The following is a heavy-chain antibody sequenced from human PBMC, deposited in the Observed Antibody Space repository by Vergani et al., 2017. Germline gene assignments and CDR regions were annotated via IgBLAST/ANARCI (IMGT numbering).Heavy chain of an antibody. CDR2: INHSGST. D-gene: IGHD3-16*02. V-gene: IGHV4-34*01. J-gene: IGHJ4*02. CDR1: GGSFSGYY. Sequence: QVQLQQWGAGLLKPSETLSLTCAVYGGSFSGYYWSWIRQPPGKGLEWIGEINHSGSTNYNPSLKIRVTISVDTSKNQFSLKLSSVTAADTAVYYCARGRLRLGELSAFDYWGQGTLVTVSS. CDR3: ARGRLRLGELSAFDY.